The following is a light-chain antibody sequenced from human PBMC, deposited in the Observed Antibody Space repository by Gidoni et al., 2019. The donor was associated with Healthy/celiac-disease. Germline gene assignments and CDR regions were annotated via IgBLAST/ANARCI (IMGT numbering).Light chain of an antibody. CDR3: QQYGSSPT. Sequence: EKVLSQSPGALSLSPGERATLSCGASLSVSSSDLAWYQQKPGQAPRLLIYGASSSATGIPDRFSGSGSGTYFTLTISRLEPEDFAVYYCQQYGSSPTFGGGTKLEIK. CDR2: GAS. V-gene: IGKV3-20*01. CDR1: LSVSSSD. J-gene: IGKJ4*01.